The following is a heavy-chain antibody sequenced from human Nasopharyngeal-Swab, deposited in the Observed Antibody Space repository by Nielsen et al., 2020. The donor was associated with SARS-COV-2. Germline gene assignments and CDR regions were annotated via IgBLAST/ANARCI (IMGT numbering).Heavy chain of an antibody. CDR3: AGSLRGSSLHY. Sequence: GESLKISCAAPGFTFSSYSMNWVRQAPGKGLEWVSSISSSSSYIYYADSVKGRFTISRDNAKNSLYLQMNSLRAEDTAVYYCAGSLRGSSLHYWGQGTLVTVSS. J-gene: IGHJ4*02. D-gene: IGHD6-6*01. V-gene: IGHV3-21*01. CDR2: ISSSSSYI. CDR1: GFTFSSYS.